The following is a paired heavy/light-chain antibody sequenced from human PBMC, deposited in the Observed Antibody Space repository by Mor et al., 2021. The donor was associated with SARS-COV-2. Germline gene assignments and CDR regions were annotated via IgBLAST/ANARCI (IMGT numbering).Heavy chain of an antibody. D-gene: IGHD1-26*01. V-gene: IGHV3-15*01. CDR2: VKSKANGGTI. CDR1: GLAFKDAW. J-gene: IGHJ5*02. Sequence: DVQMVESGGGLVQPGGSLRLPCVVSGLAFKDAWLNWVRQAPGKGLEWVGLVKSKANGGTIHYAAPVKGRFTISRDDSENTLYLQMNSLNTEDTAVYYCCNEQSGSFDHWGQGVLVTVSS. CDR3: CNEQSGSFDH.
Light chain of an antibody. J-gene: IGLJ1*01. CDR3: SSYTGNNNLYV. Sequence: QSALTQPPSASGSPGQSVTISCTGTSSDVGRYDYVSWYQQHPGKAPKLMIYEVTKRPSGVPDRFSGSKSGNTASLTVSGLQAEDEADYYCSSYTGNNNLYVFGAGTKVTVL. CDR2: EVT. V-gene: IGLV2-8*01. CDR1: SSDVGRYDY.